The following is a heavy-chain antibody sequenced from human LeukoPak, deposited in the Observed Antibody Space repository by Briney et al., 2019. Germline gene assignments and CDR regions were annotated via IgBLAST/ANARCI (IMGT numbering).Heavy chain of an antibody. V-gene: IGHV1-69*13. D-gene: IGHD1-14*01. Sequence: GASVKVSCKASGGTFSSYAISWVRQAPGQGLEWMGGIIPIFGTANYAQKFQGRVTITADESTSTAYMELSSLRSEDTAVYYCAGPRPNQTRSYYYYYGMDVWGQGTTVTVSS. CDR2: IIPIFGTA. CDR1: GGTFSSYA. J-gene: IGHJ6*02. CDR3: AGPRPNQTRSYYYYYGMDV.